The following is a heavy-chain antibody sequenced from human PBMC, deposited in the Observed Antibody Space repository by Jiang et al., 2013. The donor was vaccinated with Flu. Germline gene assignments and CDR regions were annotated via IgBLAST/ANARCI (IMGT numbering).Heavy chain of an antibody. D-gene: IGHD3-3*01. Sequence: GPGLVKPSETLSLTCTVSSGSISRSSYYWGWIRQPPGKGLEWIGSIHYSGSTYYNPSLKSRVTVSVDTSKNQFSLKLTSVTAADTAVYYCARSTIFGVVMRWFDPWGQGTLVIVSS. CDR1: SGSISRSSYY. CDR3: ARSTIFGVVMRWFDP. V-gene: IGHV4-39*07. J-gene: IGHJ5*02. CDR2: IHYSGST.